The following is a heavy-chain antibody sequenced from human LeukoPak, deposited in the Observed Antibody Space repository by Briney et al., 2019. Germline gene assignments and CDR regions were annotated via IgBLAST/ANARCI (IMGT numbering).Heavy chain of an antibody. D-gene: IGHD6-13*01. CDR1: GYTFTNYV. CDR2: INAANGNT. V-gene: IGHV1-3*01. Sequence: GASVKVSCKASGYTFTNYVMHWVRQAPGQRLEWMGWINAANGNTKYSQKFQSRVTITRDTSASTAYMELTSLRSEDTAVYYCARGVAATRGFLGYWGQGTLVTVFS. CDR3: ARGVAATRGFLGY. J-gene: IGHJ4*02.